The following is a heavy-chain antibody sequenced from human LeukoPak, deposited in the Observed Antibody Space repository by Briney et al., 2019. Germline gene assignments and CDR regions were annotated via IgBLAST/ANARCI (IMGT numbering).Heavy chain of an antibody. CDR1: GGSFSGYY. V-gene: IGHV4-34*01. D-gene: IGHD2-21*01. CDR2: ISHSGST. CDR3: ARRVGVALDY. Sequence: SETLSLTCAVYGGSFSGYYWSWIRQPPGKGLEWIGEISHSGSTNYNPSLKSRVTISVDTSKNQFSLKLSSVTAADTAVYYCARRVGVALDYWGQGTLVTVSS. J-gene: IGHJ4*02.